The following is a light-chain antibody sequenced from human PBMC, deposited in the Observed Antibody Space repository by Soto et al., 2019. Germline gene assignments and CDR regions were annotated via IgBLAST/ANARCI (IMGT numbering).Light chain of an antibody. J-gene: IGKJ1*01. Sequence: EIVMTQSPSTLSASPGERATLSCRASHSVRSNLAWYQQKPGQAPRLLIYGASTRATGIPARFSGSGSGTEFTLSIGSLQSEDFAVYYCQQYNDWPPTFGQGTKVDIK. CDR2: GAS. CDR3: QQYNDWPPT. V-gene: IGKV3-15*01. CDR1: HSVRSN.